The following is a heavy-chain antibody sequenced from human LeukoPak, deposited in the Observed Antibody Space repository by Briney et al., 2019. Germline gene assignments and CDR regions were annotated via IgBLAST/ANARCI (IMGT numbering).Heavy chain of an antibody. J-gene: IGHJ4*02. Sequence: GGSLRLSCAASGFTFNNYAMSWARPAPGRGLAWVSVLSSSADSTYYADSVKGRFTISRDNSKNTLYLQMNNLRAEDTAVYYCAKPLEKYTYGGNFDYWGQGILVTVSS. CDR2: LSSSADST. CDR1: GFTFNNYA. V-gene: IGHV3-23*01. D-gene: IGHD4-23*01. CDR3: AKPLEKYTYGGNFDY.